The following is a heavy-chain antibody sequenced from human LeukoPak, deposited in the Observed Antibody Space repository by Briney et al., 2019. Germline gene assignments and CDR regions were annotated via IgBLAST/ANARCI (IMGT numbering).Heavy chain of an antibody. V-gene: IGHV3-48*01. CDR3: AREPGFEQQPDDRSY. Sequence: GGSLRLSCAASGFAFNSYWMSWVRQAPGKWLEWVSYISSSGSTIYYADSVKGRFTISRDDAKNSLYLQMNSLRAEDTAVYYCAREPGFEQQPDDRSYWGQGTLVTVSS. J-gene: IGHJ4*02. CDR2: ISSSGSTI. D-gene: IGHD6-13*01. CDR1: GFAFNSYW.